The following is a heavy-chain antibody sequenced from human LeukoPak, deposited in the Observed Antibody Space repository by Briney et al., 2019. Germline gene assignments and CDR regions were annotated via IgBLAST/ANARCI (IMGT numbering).Heavy chain of an antibody. V-gene: IGHV4-34*01. CDR3: ARLSSSDAFDI. CDR1: GGSFCGYY. D-gene: IGHD6-6*01. Sequence: SETLSLTCAVYGGSFCGYYWSWIRQPPGKGLEWIGEINHSGSTNYNPSLKSRVTISVDTSKNQFSLKLSSVTAADTAVYYCARLSSSDAFDIWGQGTMVTVSS. J-gene: IGHJ3*02. CDR2: INHSGST.